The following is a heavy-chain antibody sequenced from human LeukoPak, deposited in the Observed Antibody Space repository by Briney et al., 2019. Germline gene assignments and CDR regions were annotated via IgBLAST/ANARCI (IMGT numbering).Heavy chain of an antibody. CDR1: GFPFDEHA. J-gene: IGHJ4*02. V-gene: IGHV3-9*01. CDR2: ISWNSGSM. Sequence: GGSLRLSCAASGFPFDEHAMHWVRQAPGKGPEWVSGISWNSGSMAYADSVKGRFTISRDNAKNSLYLQLNSLRPEDTALYYCAKDHLSVGATYFDNWGQGTLVTVSS. CDR3: AKDHLSVGATYFDN. D-gene: IGHD1-26*01.